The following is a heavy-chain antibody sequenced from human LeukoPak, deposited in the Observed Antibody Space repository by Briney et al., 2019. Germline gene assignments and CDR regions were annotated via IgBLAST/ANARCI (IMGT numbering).Heavy chain of an antibody. Sequence: PGRSLRLSCAASGFTFSSYGMHWVRQAPGKGLEWVAVISYDGSNKYYADSVKGRFTISRDNSKNTLYLQMNSLRAEDTAVYYCAKAGPILRFLEWLLDHWGQGTLVTVSS. CDR2: ISYDGSNK. D-gene: IGHD3-3*01. J-gene: IGHJ4*02. V-gene: IGHV3-30*18. CDR1: GFTFSSYG. CDR3: AKAGPILRFLEWLLDH.